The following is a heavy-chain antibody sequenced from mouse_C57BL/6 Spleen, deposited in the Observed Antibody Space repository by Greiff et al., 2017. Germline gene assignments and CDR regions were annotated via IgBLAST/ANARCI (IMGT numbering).Heavy chain of an antibody. Sequence: EVQLQQSGPELVKPGASVKISCKASGYTFTDYYMNWVKQSHGKSLEWIGDINPNNGGTSYNQKFKGKATVTVAKSSSTAYMELRSLTSEDSAVYYCATITTVARGYYAMDDWGQGTSVTVSS. V-gene: IGHV1-26*01. J-gene: IGHJ4*01. CDR3: ATITTVARGYYAMDD. D-gene: IGHD1-1*01. CDR1: GYTFTDYY. CDR2: INPNNGGT.